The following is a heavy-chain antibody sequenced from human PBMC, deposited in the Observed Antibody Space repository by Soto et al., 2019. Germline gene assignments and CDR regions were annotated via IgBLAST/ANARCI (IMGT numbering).Heavy chain of an antibody. V-gene: IGHV4-31*03. CDR1: GGSISSGGFY. J-gene: IGHJ4*02. Sequence: QVQLQQSGPGLVKPSQTLSLTCTVSGGSISSGGFYWSWIRQYPGKGLEWIGYIYHSGSTYYNPAHKRRLSMSIDTSKNQFSLKLSSVTAADTALYFCARGGDSYTIFDYWGQGTRVTVSS. D-gene: IGHD5-18*01. CDR3: ARGGDSYTIFDY. CDR2: IYHSGST.